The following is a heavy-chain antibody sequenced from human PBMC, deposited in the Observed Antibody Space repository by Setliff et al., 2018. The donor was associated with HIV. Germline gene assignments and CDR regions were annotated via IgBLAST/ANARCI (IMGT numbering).Heavy chain of an antibody. CDR3: ARLPFPPYCGGDCYSIDY. V-gene: IGHV3-66*02. D-gene: IGHD2-21*02. J-gene: IGHJ4*02. CDR1: GITVSGIY. CDR2: INGGTTT. Sequence: PGGSLRLSCVASGITVSGIYMTWVRQAPGKGLEWVSVINGGTTTYYADSVKGRFTISRDNSKNTLYLQMNSLRVEDTAMYYCARLPFPPYCGGDCYSIDYWGQGTLVTVSS.